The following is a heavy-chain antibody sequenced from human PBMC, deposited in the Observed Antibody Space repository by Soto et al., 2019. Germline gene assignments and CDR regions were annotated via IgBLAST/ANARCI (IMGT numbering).Heavy chain of an antibody. V-gene: IGHV3-21*01. CDR3: ARELATMIVVVTDAFDI. Sequence: EVQLVESGGGLVKPGGSLRLSCAASGFTFISYSMNWVRQAPGKGLEWGSSISSSSSYIYYADSVKGRFTISRDNAKNSLYLQMNSMRAEDTAVYYCARELATMIVVVTDAFDIWGQGTMVTVSS. CDR1: GFTFISYS. D-gene: IGHD3-22*01. J-gene: IGHJ3*02. CDR2: ISSSSSYI.